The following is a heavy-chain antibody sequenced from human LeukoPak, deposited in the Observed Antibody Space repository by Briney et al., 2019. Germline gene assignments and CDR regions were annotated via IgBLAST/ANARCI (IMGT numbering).Heavy chain of an antibody. D-gene: IGHD6-19*01. Sequence: ASVKVSCKASGYTFTDHYMHWVRQAPGQGLEWMGWINPNTGGTNYAQRFQGRVTMTRDTSISTAYMELSSLRSEDTAVYYCATEKRPYSSGWNDAFDIWGQGTMVTVSS. V-gene: IGHV1-2*02. J-gene: IGHJ3*02. CDR2: INPNTGGT. CDR3: ATEKRPYSSGWNDAFDI. CDR1: GYTFTDHY.